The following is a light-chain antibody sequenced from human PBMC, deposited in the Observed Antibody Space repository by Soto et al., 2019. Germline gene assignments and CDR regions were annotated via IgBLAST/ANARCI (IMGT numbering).Light chain of an antibody. CDR2: DDN. CDR1: SSNIGNNY. Sequence: QSVLTQPPSVSAAPGQKVTISCSGSSSNIGNNYVSWYQQLPGTAPKLLIYDDNKRPSGIPDRFSGSKSGTSATLGITGLQTGDVADYYCGTWDSSLSAGMFVGG. V-gene: IGLV1-51*01. J-gene: IGLJ7*01. CDR3: GTWDSSLSAGMF.